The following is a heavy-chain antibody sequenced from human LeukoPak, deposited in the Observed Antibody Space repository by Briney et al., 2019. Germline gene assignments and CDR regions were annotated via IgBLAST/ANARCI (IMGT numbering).Heavy chain of an antibody. CDR2: ISGSGGSR. V-gene: IGHV3-23*01. Sequence: GGSLRLSCAASGFTFRSYAMSWVRQPPGKGLEWVSAISGSGGSRYYADSVKGRFTISRDNSKTTLYLQVNSLRAEDTAVYYCAKDFAVYSTSYYDYWGQGTLVIVSS. CDR3: AKDFAVYSTSYYDY. CDR1: GFTFRSYA. J-gene: IGHJ4*02. D-gene: IGHD6-13*01.